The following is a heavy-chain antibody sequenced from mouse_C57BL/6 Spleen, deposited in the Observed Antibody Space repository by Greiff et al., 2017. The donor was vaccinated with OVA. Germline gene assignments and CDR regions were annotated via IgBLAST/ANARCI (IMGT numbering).Heavy chain of an antibody. CDR1: GFSLTSYG. D-gene: IGHD2-3*01. J-gene: IGHJ2*01. CDR3: AKNLDGYYIFDY. Sequence: VKLQESGPGLVQPSQSLSITCTVSGFSLTSYGVHWVRQSPGKGLEWLGVIWRGGSTDYNAAFMSRLSITKDNSKSQVFFKMNSLQADDTAIYYCAKNLDGYYIFDYWGQGTTLTVSS. CDR2: IWRGGST. V-gene: IGHV2-5*01.